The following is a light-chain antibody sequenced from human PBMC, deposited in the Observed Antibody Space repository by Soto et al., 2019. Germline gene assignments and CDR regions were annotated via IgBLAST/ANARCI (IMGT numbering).Light chain of an antibody. CDR2: DVT. CDR3: CSHSASYTFV. Sequence: VLTQPRSVSGSPGQSVTISCTGTSSDVGGYNCVSWYQQHPGKAPQLIIYDVTQRPSGVPDRFSGSKSGNAASLSISGLQAEDEADYYCCSHSASYTFVFGTGTKVTVL. J-gene: IGLJ1*01. V-gene: IGLV2-11*01. CDR1: SSDVGGYNC.